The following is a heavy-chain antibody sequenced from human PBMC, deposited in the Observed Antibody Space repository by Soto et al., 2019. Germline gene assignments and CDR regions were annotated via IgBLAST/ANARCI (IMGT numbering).Heavy chain of an antibody. J-gene: IGHJ5*02. V-gene: IGHV4-31*03. D-gene: IGHD5-12*01. CDR3: AREEGGGYDHRWFDP. CDR1: GGSISSGGYY. Sequence: QVQLQESGPGLVKPSQTLSLTCTISGGSISSGGYYWSWIRQHPGKGLEWIGYIYYSGSTYYNPSLKSRVTISVDTSKNQFSLKLSSVTAADTAVYYCAREEGGGYDHRWFDPWGQGTLVTVSS. CDR2: IYYSGST.